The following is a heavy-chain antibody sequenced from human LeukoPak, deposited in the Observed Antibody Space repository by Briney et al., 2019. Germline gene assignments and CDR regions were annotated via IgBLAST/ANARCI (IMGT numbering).Heavy chain of an antibody. D-gene: IGHD3-3*01. CDR1: GGSISSYY. CDR2: IYTSGST. V-gene: IGHV4-4*07. CDR3: ARRPIFGGWFAP. Sequence: SETLSLTCTVSGGSISSYYWSWIRQPAGKGLEWIGRIYTSGSTHYNPSLKSRVTISLDKSKNQFSLMLYSLTAADTAVYYCARRPIFGGWFAPWGQGTLVTVSS. J-gene: IGHJ5*02.